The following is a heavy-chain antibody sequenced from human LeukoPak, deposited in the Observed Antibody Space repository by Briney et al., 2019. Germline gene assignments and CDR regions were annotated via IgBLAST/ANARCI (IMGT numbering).Heavy chain of an antibody. D-gene: IGHD3-3*01. CDR2: INWNGGST. Sequence: GGSLRLSCAASGFTFDDHGMSWVRQAPGKGLEWVSGINWNGGSTGYADSVKGRFTISRDNAKNSLYLQMNSLRAEDTALYYCARLRFLEWALDYWGQGTLVTVSS. V-gene: IGHV3-20*04. CDR3: ARLRFLEWALDY. CDR1: GFTFDDHG. J-gene: IGHJ4*02.